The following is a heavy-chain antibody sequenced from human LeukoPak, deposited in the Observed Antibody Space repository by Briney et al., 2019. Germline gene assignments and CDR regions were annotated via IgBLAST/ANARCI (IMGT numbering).Heavy chain of an antibody. D-gene: IGHD1-20*01. CDR2: IRYDGSNK. V-gene: IGHV3-30*02. Sequence: AGRSLRLSCAASGFTFSSYGMHWVRQAPGKGLEWVAFIRYDGSNKYYADSVKGRFTISKDNSKNTLYLQMNSLRPEDTAVYYCARAIAGTTEYWGRGTLVTVSS. CDR1: GFTFSSYG. CDR3: ARAIAGTTEY. J-gene: IGHJ4*02.